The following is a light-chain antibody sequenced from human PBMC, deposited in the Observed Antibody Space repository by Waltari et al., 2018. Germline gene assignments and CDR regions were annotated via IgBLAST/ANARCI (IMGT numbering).Light chain of an antibody. V-gene: IGKV1-39*01. CDR1: QSISTS. CDR3: QQSFFSPDN. CDR2: AAS. Sequence: DIQMTQSPSSLSARVGDRVTITCRASQSISTSLNWYQQKPGIAPKLLIYAASDLQSGVPKRFSGRGSGTDFTLTISSLQPEDFATYYCQQSFFSPDNFGQGTKLEIK. J-gene: IGKJ2*01.